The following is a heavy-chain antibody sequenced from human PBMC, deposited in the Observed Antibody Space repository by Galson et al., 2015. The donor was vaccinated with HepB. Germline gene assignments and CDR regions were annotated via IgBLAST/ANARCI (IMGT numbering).Heavy chain of an antibody. V-gene: IGHV1-69*13. D-gene: IGHD6-19*01. CDR3: ARGGNLAVAGNEYYFDY. CDR2: IIPIFGIA. J-gene: IGHJ4*02. CDR1: GGTFSSYT. Sequence: SVKVSCKASGGTFSSYTISWVRQAPGQGLEWMGRIIPIFGIANYAQKFQGRVTITADESTSTAYMELSSLRSEDTAVYYCARGGNLAVAGNEYYFDYWGQGTLVTVSS.